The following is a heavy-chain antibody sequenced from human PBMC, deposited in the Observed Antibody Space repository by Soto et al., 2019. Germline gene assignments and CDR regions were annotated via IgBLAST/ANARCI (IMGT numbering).Heavy chain of an antibody. V-gene: IGHV1-3*04. CDR1: GYTFTTYA. CDR3: ARDRDYYDFWSGYFDF. Sequence: ASVKVSCKASGYTFTTYAIYWVRQAPGQRLEWMGWINTGNGNTKYSQKFQGRVTITRDTSASTAYMELSSLRSEDTAVYYCARDRDYYDFWSGYFDFWGQGALVTVSS. D-gene: IGHD3-3*01. J-gene: IGHJ4*02. CDR2: INTGNGNT.